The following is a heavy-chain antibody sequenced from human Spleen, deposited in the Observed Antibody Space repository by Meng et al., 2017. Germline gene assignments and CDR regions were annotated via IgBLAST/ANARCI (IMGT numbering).Heavy chain of an antibody. Sequence: QVQRQQWGPGRLGPSETLSLTCVVSGGPFSGYVWSWIRQPPGKGLEWIGEINHSGSTSYNPSLKSRVTISVDTSKNHFYLKLSSVTAADTAVYYCARSQGPYSGYDLNYWGQGSLVTVSS. CDR1: GGPFSGYV. CDR3: ARSQGPYSGYDLNY. V-gene: IGHV4-34*01. J-gene: IGHJ4*02. CDR2: INHSGST. D-gene: IGHD5-12*01.